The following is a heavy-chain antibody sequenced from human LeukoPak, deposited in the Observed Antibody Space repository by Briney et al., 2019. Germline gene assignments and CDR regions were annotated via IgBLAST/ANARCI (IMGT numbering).Heavy chain of an antibody. J-gene: IGHJ5*02. CDR3: ARDSSDSSSWIYNWFDP. CDR1: GGSISSGSYY. Sequence: SETLSLTCTVSGGSISSGSYYWGWIRQPPGKGLEWIGSIYYSGSTYYNPSLKSRVTISVDTSKNQFSLKLSSVTAADTAVYYCARDSSDSSSWIYNWFDPWGQGTLVTVSS. V-gene: IGHV4-39*07. D-gene: IGHD6-13*01. CDR2: IYYSGST.